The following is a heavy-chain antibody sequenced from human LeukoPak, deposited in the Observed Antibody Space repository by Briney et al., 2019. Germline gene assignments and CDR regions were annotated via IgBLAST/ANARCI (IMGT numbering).Heavy chain of an antibody. CDR2: ISGSGGST. CDR1: GFTFSSYA. D-gene: IGHD3-9*01. CDR3: ARVLRYFDSPLPY. J-gene: IGHJ4*02. Sequence: PGGSLRLSCAASGFTFSSYAMSWVRQAPGKGLEWVSAISGSGGSTYYADSVKGRFTISRDNSKNTLYLQMNSLRAEDTAVYYCARVLRYFDSPLPYWGQGTLVTVSS. V-gene: IGHV3-23*01.